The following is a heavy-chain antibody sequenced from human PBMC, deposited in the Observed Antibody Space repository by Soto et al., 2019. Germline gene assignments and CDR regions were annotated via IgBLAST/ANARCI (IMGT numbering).Heavy chain of an antibody. Sequence: QVQLVQSGAEEKKPGASVKVSCKASGYTFTSYAMHWVRQAPGQSLEWMGWINAGNGNTKYSQKFQGRVTITRDTSASTAYMVLSSLRSEDTAVYYCARDWGTTTVSLNWFDPWGQGTLVTVSS. V-gene: IGHV1-3*05. D-gene: IGHD4-17*01. CDR1: GYTFTSYA. CDR2: INAGNGNT. J-gene: IGHJ5*02. CDR3: ARDWGTTTVSLNWFDP.